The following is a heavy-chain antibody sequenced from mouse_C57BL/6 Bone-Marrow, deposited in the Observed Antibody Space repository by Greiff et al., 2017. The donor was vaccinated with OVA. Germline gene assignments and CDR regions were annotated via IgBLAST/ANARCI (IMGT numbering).Heavy chain of an antibody. Sequence: EVQLQESGPGLVKPSQSLSLTCSVTGYSITSGYYWNWIRQFPGNKLEWMGYISYDGSNNYNPSLKNRISITRDTSKNQFFLKLNSVTTEDTATYYCARAPSTWFAYWGQGTLVTVSA. V-gene: IGHV3-6*01. CDR2: ISYDGSN. CDR1: GYSITSGYY. CDR3: ARAPSTWFAY. J-gene: IGHJ3*01.